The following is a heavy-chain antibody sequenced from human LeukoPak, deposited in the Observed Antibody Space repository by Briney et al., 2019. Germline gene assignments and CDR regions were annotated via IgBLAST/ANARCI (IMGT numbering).Heavy chain of an antibody. CDR1: ALTFRNYR. Sequence: PPRSLRHSCAATALTFRNYRMQRLRQAQAKGTGRVAVNSYDGSNNYYAASVKGRFTVSRDNSKNTRYLQMNSLRAEHTAVYYCAKDRSVTSYSDYSGEGTLVTVSS. V-gene: IGHV3-30*18. CDR2: NSYDGSNN. J-gene: IGHJ4*02. CDR3: AKDRSVTSYSDY. D-gene: IGHD4-17*01.